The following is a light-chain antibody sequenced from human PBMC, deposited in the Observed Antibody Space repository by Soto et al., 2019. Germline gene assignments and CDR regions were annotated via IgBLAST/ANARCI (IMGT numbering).Light chain of an antibody. Sequence: EIVLTQSPGTLSLSPGEGATLSCRASQSVSSTYIAWYQHKPGQAPRPLIYGASNRATGIPDRFSGNGSGTDFTLTISRLEPEDFAVYYCQEYGSSRTFGQGTKV. CDR2: GAS. V-gene: IGKV3-20*01. J-gene: IGKJ1*01. CDR3: QEYGSSRT. CDR1: QSVSSTY.